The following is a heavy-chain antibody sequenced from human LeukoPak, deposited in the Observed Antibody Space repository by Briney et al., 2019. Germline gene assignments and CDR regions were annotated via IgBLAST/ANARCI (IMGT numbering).Heavy chain of an antibody. V-gene: IGHV4-30-2*03. CDR2: IYYSGST. CDR3: ASYQVGATSGFDY. J-gene: IGHJ4*02. Sequence: PSQTQSLTCTVSGGSISSGGYYWSWIRQHPGKGLEWIGNIYYSGSTYYNPSLKSRVTISVDTSKNQFSLKLSSVTATDTAVYYCASYQVGATSGFDYWGQGTLVTVSS. D-gene: IGHD1-26*01. CDR1: GGSISSGGYY.